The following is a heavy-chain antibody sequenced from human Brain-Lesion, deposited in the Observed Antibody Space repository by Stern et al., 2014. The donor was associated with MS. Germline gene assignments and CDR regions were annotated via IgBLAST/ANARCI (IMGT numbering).Heavy chain of an antibody. J-gene: IGHJ4*02. Sequence: QVTLKESGPTLLKPTQTLTLTCSFSGFSLRTSGANVGWLRQPPGKDLEWLASIYWDDEKRYSPTLRSRLTITKDTSKNQVVLKMTNMDPVDTATYYCAHRDYGGNSGFDSWGQGTLVIVSS. D-gene: IGHD4-23*01. V-gene: IGHV2-5*02. CDR3: AHRDYGGNSGFDS. CDR1: GFSLRTSGAN. CDR2: IYWDDEK.